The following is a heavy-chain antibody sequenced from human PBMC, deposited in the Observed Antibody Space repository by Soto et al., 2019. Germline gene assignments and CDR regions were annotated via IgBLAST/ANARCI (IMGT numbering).Heavy chain of an antibody. Sequence: GGSLRLSCTASGVTFGDYARSWFRQAPGKGLEWVGFIRSKAYGGTTEYAASVKGRFTISRDDSKSIAYLQMNSLKTEDTAVYYCTRDHVYYYGSGSYYRSHYGMDVWGQGTTVTVSS. D-gene: IGHD3-10*01. CDR3: TRDHVYYYGSGSYYRSHYGMDV. CDR1: GVTFGDYA. CDR2: IRSKAYGGTT. J-gene: IGHJ6*02. V-gene: IGHV3-49*03.